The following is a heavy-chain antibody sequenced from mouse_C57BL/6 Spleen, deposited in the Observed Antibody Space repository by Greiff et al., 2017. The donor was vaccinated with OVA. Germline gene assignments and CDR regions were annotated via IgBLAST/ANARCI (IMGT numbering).Heavy chain of an antibody. CDR1: GFTFSSYA. CDR2: ISDGGSYT. CDR3: AREKFYAMDY. V-gene: IGHV5-4*01. J-gene: IGHJ4*01. Sequence: EVNLVESGGGLVKPGGSLKLSCAASGFTFSSYAMSWVRQTPEKRLEWVATISDGGSYTYYPDNVKGRFTISRDNAKNNLYLQMSHLKSEDTAMYYCAREKFYAMDYWGQGTSVTVSS.